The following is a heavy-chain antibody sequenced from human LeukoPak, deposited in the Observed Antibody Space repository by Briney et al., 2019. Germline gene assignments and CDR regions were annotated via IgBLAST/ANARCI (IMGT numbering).Heavy chain of an antibody. V-gene: IGHV3-66*01. CDR2: IYGGGST. D-gene: IGHD6-13*01. CDR3: ARDDPYSSSWHH. CDR1: GFTVSSNY. J-gene: IGHJ5*02. Sequence: GGSLRLSCAASGFTVSSNYMSWVRQAPGKGLEWVSVIYGGGSTYYADSVKGRFTISRDNSKNTLYLQMNSLRAEDTAVYYCARDDPYSSSWHHWGQGTLVTVSS.